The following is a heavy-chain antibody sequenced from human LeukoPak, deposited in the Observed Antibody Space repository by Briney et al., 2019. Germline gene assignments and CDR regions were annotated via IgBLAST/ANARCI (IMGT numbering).Heavy chain of an antibody. CDR3: AAFFLGPGYGLIIYFQH. D-gene: IGHD3-3*02. CDR1: GYTLTELS. V-gene: IGHV1-24*01. CDR2: FDPEDGET. J-gene: IGHJ1*01. Sequence: ASVKVSCKVSGYTLTELSMHWVRQAPGKGLEWMGGFDPEDGETIYAQKFQGRVTMTEDTSTNTAYMELSSLRSEHTAVYYCAAFFLGPGYGLIIYFQHWGQGTLVTVSS.